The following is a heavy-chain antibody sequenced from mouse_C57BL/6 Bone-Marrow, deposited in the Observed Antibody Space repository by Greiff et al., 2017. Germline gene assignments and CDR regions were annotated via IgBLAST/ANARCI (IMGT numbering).Heavy chain of an antibody. Sequence: QVQLQQSGAELVRPGASVTLSCKASGYTFTDYEMHWVKQTPVHGLEWIGAIDPETGGTAYNQKFKGKAILTADKSSSTAYMELRSLTSEDSAVYYCTRCDDGYYLFAYWGQGTLVTVSA. J-gene: IGHJ3*01. CDR1: GYTFTDYE. CDR2: IDPETGGT. D-gene: IGHD2-3*01. CDR3: TRCDDGYYLFAY. V-gene: IGHV1-15*01.